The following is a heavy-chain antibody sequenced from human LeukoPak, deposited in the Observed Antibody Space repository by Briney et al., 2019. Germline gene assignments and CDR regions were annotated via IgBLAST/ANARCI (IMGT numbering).Heavy chain of an antibody. J-gene: IGHJ4*02. D-gene: IGHD2-15*01. Sequence: GGTLRLSCAASGFSFTNYWMSWVRQAPGKGLEWVANVKEDGTTKQYVDSVKGRFTISRDNAKNSLYLQMDSLRAEDTAVYYCVSQEVVPHWGQGTLVSVSS. CDR2: VKEDGTTK. CDR1: GFSFTNYW. V-gene: IGHV3-7*01. CDR3: VSQEVVPH.